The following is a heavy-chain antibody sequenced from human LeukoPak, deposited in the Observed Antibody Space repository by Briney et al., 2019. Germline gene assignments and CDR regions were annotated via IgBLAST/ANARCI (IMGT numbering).Heavy chain of an antibody. D-gene: IGHD2-15*01. V-gene: IGHV4-34*01. J-gene: IGHJ5*02. Sequence: SETLSLTCAVCGGSFSGYYWSWIRQPPGKGLEWIGEINHSGSTNYNPSLKSRVTISVDTSQNQFSLKLSSVTAADTAVYYCARAVVVAANNWFDPWGQGTLVTVSS. CDR1: GGSFSGYY. CDR2: INHSGST. CDR3: ARAVVVAANNWFDP.